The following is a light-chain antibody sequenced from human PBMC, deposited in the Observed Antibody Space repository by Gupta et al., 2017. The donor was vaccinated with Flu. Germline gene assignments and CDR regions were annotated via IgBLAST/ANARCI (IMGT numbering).Light chain of an antibody. CDR2: EVT. Sequence: QSALTQPASVSVSPGQSNTISCTGTSSDVGGYNYVSWYQQHPGKAPKLMIYEVTDRPSGVSNRFSGSKSGNTASLAISGLQAEDEADYFCASYTTTSTWVFGGGTKLTVL. V-gene: IGLV2-14*01. CDR1: SSDVGGYNY. J-gene: IGLJ3*02. CDR3: ASYTTTSTWV.